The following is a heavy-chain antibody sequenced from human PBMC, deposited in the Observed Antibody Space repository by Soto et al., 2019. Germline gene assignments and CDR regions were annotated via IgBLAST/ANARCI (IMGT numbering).Heavy chain of an antibody. CDR2: ISADDGDT. V-gene: IGHV1-3*01. Sequence: ASVKVSCKASGYSFINYAIHWVRQAPGQRLEWMGWISADDGDTKYSQEFQGRVTITRDTSATTAYMELSSLRSEDTAVYYCASYNNYDNFLGSFGDWGQGSLVTVSS. D-gene: IGHD3-16*01. CDR1: GYSFINYA. CDR3: ASYNNYDNFLGSFGD. J-gene: IGHJ4*02.